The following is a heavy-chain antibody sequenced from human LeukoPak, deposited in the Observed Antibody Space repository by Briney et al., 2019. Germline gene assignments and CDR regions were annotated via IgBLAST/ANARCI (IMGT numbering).Heavy chain of an antibody. CDR2: INSDGDIT. V-gene: IGHV3-74*01. CDR1: GFASTNSW. D-gene: IGHD1-1*01. Sequence: PGGSLRLSCSASGFASTNSWMHWLRQAPGKGLVWVSRINSDGDITNYANSVKGRFTISRDNAKNTLYLQMDSLRAEDTAVFYCVRGDNAFDYWGQGTLVTVSS. CDR3: VRGDNAFDY. J-gene: IGHJ4*02.